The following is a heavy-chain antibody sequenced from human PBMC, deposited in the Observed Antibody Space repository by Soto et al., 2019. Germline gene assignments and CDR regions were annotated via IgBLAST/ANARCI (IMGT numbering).Heavy chain of an antibody. CDR1: GFTFSSYA. J-gene: IGHJ4*02. CDR3: AKKESGYSNPPYFDY. Sequence: GGSLRLSCAASGFTFSSYAMSWVRQAPGKGLEWVSAISGSGGSTYYADSVKGRFTISRDNSKNTPYLQMNSLRAEDTAVYYCAKKESGYSNPPYFDYWGQGTLVTVSS. CDR2: ISGSGGST. V-gene: IGHV3-23*01. D-gene: IGHD5-12*01.